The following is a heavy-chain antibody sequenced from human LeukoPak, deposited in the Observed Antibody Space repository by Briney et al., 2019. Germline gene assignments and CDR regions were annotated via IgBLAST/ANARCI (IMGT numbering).Heavy chain of an antibody. J-gene: IGHJ6*03. CDR1: GYSISSGYY. CDR3: ARQHDSYHYYYVDV. D-gene: IGHD6-13*01. V-gene: IGHV4-38-2*01. Sequence: PSETLSLTCAVSGYSISSGYYWIWIRQPPGKGLEWIGSLYQSDSIYYNPSLESRDTMSVDTSKNQFSLKLSFVTAADTAVYYCARQHDSYHYYYVDVWGKGTTVTVSS. CDR2: LYQSDSI.